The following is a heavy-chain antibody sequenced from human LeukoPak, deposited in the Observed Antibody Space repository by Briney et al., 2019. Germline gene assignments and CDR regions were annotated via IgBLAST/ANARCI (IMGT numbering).Heavy chain of an antibody. V-gene: IGHV4-39*01. Sequence: SETLSLTCTVSGGSTSSSSYYWGWIRQPPGKGLEWIGSIYYSGSTYYNPSLKSRVTISVDTSKNQFSLKLSSVTAADTAVYYCARQRFGELSPFFYYYMDVWGKGTTVTVSS. CDR2: IYYSGST. CDR1: GGSTSSSSYY. D-gene: IGHD3-10*01. CDR3: ARQRFGELSPFFYYYMDV. J-gene: IGHJ6*03.